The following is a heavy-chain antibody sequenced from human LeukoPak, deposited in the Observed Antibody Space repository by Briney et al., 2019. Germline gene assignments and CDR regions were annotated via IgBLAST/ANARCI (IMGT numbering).Heavy chain of an antibody. Sequence: PETLSLTCSVSGGSISSSSYYWGWIRQPPGKGLEWIGSIYYSGSTYYNPSLKSRVTISVDTSKNQFSLKPSSVTAADTAVYYCARIRWGTVVTPFGGPRYYFDYWGQGTLVTVSS. CDR2: IYYSGST. CDR1: GGSISSSSYY. V-gene: IGHV4-39*01. J-gene: IGHJ4*02. CDR3: ARIRWGTVVTPFGGPRYYFDY. D-gene: IGHD4-23*01.